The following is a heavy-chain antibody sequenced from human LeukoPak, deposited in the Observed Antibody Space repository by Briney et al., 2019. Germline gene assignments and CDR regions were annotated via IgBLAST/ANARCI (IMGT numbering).Heavy chain of an antibody. CDR3: ARDREGFDP. J-gene: IGHJ5*02. CDR1: GFTFSSYR. Sequence: PGGSLRLPCAVSGFTFSSYRMSWVRQAPGKGLEWVSSISTSSSSKYYADSVKGRFTISRDNAKNSLYLQMNSLRAEDTAVYYCARDREGFDPWGQGTLVTVSS. V-gene: IGHV3-21*01. CDR2: ISTSSSSK.